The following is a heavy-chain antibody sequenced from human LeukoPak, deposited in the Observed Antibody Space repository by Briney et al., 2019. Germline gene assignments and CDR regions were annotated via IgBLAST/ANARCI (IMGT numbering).Heavy chain of an antibody. CDR3: AKGTVGAYEIDY. V-gene: IGHV3-30*02. CDR1: GFTFSSYC. Sequence: PGSSMRLSCAASGFTFSSYCLHWFRQAPGRGLVWVAFIRYDGNNKYYADYVKGRFTISRDNSKNTLYLQMNSLRTEDTAVYYCAKGTVGAYEIDYWGQGTLVTVSS. J-gene: IGHJ4*02. CDR2: IRYDGNNK. D-gene: IGHD1-26*01.